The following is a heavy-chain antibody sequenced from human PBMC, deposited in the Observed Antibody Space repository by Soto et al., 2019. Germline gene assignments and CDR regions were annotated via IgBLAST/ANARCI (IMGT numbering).Heavy chain of an antibody. CDR1: GGSFSGYY. CDR3: ARVRDWFDT. D-gene: IGHD3-3*01. Sequence: SETLSLTCAVYGGSFSGYYWNWIRQPPGKGLEWIGEIDHSGYTNYNPSLKSRVTISVDTSKNQFSLRLTSVTAADTAVYYCARVRDWFDTWGQGNLVTVSS. J-gene: IGHJ5*02. V-gene: IGHV4-34*01. CDR2: IDHSGYT.